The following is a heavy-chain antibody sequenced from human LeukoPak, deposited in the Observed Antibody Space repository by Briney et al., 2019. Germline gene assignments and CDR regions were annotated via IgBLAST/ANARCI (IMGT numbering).Heavy chain of an antibody. CDR2: ISSGSSTT. CDR3: AKENPVGGTNYFDY. Sequence: GGSLRLSCAASGFTFSSYSMNWVRQAPGKGLEWVSYISSGSSTTYYADSVKGRFTISRDNSKNTLSLQMNSLRAEDTAVYYCAKENPVGGTNYFDYWGQGTLVTVSS. D-gene: IGHD1-26*01. CDR1: GFTFSSYS. V-gene: IGHV3-48*01. J-gene: IGHJ4*02.